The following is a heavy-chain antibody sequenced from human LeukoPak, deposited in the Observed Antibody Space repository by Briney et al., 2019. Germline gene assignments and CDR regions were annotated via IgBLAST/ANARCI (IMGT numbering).Heavy chain of an antibody. J-gene: IGHJ3*02. CDR3: ARYRSSPIKAFDT. V-gene: IGHV3-11*04. CDR2: ISGGGSTI. D-gene: IGHD6-6*01. Sequence: GGSLRLSCTASGFTFGDYAMSWFRQAPGKGLEWISYISGGGSTIEYADSVKGRFTISRDNAQNSLFLQMNSLRAEDTAVYFCARYRSSPIKAFDTWGQGTMVTAS. CDR1: GFTFGDYA.